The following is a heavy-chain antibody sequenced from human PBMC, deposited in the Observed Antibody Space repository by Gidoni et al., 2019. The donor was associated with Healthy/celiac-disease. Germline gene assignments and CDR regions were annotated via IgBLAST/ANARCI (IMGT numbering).Heavy chain of an antibody. CDR3: ARAIAAAGTGDDAFDI. CDR2: INAGNGNT. V-gene: IGHV1-3*01. D-gene: IGHD6-13*01. CDR1: GYTFTSYA. Sequence: QVQLVQSGAEVTKPGASVKVSCKASGYTFTSYAMHWVRQAPGQRLEWMGWINAGNGNTKYSQKFQGRVTITRDTSASTAYMELSSLRSEDTAVYYCARAIAAAGTGDDAFDIWGQGTMVTVSS. J-gene: IGHJ3*02.